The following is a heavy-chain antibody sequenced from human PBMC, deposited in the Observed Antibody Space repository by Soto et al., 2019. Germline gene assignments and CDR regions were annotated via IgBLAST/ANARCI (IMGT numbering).Heavy chain of an antibody. V-gene: IGHV3-74*01. J-gene: IGHJ5*02. CDR3: ARDLDYSNPNWFDP. D-gene: IGHD4-4*01. CDR1: GFTFSSYW. Sequence: EVQLVESAGGLVQPGGSLRLSCAASGFTFSSYWMHWVRQAPGKGQVWVSRINSDGSSTSYADSVKGRFTISRDNAKNTLYLQMNSLRAEDTAVYYCARDLDYSNPNWFDPWGQGTLVTVSS. CDR2: INSDGSST.